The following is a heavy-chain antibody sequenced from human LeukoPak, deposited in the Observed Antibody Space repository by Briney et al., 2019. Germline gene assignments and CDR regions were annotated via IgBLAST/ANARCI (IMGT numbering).Heavy chain of an antibody. D-gene: IGHD2-8*02. CDR2: ISGSDPGT. CDR1: GFTFRTYD. Sequence: GGSLRLSCVASGFTFRTYDMSWVRQTPWMGLEWVSAISGSDPGTYHADSVKGRFTISRDNSKNTLYLQMNNLRDEDTAIYFCATASLGSCTRARCYSLDAWGEGTTVSVSS. V-gene: IGHV3-23*01. J-gene: IGHJ6*03. CDR3: ATASLGSCTRARCYSLDA.